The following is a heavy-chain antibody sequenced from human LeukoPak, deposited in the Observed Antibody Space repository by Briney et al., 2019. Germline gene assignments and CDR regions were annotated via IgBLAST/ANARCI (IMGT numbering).Heavy chain of an antibody. Sequence: GGSLRLSCAASGFTFSSYEMNWVRQAPGKGLEWVSYISSSGSTIYYADSVKGRFTISRDNAKNSLYLQMNSLRAEDTAVYYCARVSGGSSNSLDYWGQGTLVTVSS. CDR1: GFTFSSYE. CDR3: ARVSGGSSNSLDY. D-gene: IGHD6-6*01. CDR2: ISSSGSTI. J-gene: IGHJ4*02. V-gene: IGHV3-48*03.